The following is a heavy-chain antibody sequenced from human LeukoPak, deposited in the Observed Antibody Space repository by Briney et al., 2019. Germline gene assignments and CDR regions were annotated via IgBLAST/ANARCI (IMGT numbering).Heavy chain of an antibody. D-gene: IGHD1-26*01. CDR3: AKVDSGSYYGSFDY. J-gene: IGHJ4*02. CDR2: IWYDGSNK. V-gene: IGHV3-33*06. Sequence: GGSLRLSCAASGSTFSSYGMHWVRQAPGKGLEWVAVIWYDGSNKYYADSVKGRFTISRDNSKNTLYLQMNSLRAEDTAVYYCAKVDSGSYYGSFDYWGQGTLVTVSS. CDR1: GSTFSSYG.